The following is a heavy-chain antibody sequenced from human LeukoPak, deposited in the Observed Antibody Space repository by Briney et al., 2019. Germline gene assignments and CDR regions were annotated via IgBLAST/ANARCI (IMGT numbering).Heavy chain of an antibody. CDR3: ASGTTDIVVVPATLRNYYFDY. D-gene: IGHD2-2*01. CDR2: IIPMFGTA. V-gene: IGHV1-69*06. Sequence: SVKVSCNASGDTFSSYEISWVRQAPGQGLEWMGGIIPMFGTAKYAQKFQGRVTITADKSTSTAYMELSSLRSEDTAVYYCASGTTDIVVVPATLRNYYFDYWGQGTLVTVSS. J-gene: IGHJ4*02. CDR1: GDTFSSYE.